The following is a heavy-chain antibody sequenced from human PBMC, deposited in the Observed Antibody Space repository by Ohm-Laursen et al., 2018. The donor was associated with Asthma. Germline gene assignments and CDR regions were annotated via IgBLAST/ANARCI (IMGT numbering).Heavy chain of an antibody. D-gene: IGHD3-3*01. Sequence: SQTLSLTCTVSGGSISSGGYYWSWIRQHPGKGLEWIGYIYYSGSTYYNPSLKSRVTISVDTSKNQFSLKLSSVTAADTAVYYCARETPQGDFWSGRNYWYFDLWGRGTLVTVSS. CDR3: ARETPQGDFWSGRNYWYFDL. V-gene: IGHV4-31*03. CDR2: IYYSGST. CDR1: GGSISSGGYY. J-gene: IGHJ2*01.